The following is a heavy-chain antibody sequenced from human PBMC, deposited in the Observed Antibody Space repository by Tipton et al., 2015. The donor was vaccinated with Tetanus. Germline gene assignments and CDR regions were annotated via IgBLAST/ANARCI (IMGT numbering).Heavy chain of an antibody. D-gene: IGHD2-15*01. Sequence: CAASGFIFSSYGIHWVRQAPGKGLEWVAVSWYDGTDKYYADSVKGRFTISRDNSKNTLYLQMNSLRTEDTAVYYCAREADCSGGSCFSGDFDNWGQGTQVTVSS. CDR2: SWYDGTDK. V-gene: IGHV3-33*01. J-gene: IGHJ4*02. CDR1: GFIFSSYG. CDR3: AREADCSGGSCFSGDFDN.